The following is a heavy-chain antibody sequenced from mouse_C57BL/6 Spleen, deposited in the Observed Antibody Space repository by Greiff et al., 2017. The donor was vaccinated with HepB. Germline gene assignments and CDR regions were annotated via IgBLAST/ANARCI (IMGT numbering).Heavy chain of an antibody. J-gene: IGHJ4*01. Sequence: VQLQQSGAELVKPGASVKLSCTASGFNIKDYYMHWVKQRTEQGLEWIGRIDPEDGDTKYAPKFQGKATITADTSSNTAYMQLSSLTSEDTAVYDCAKTDDPYYAMDYWGQGTSVTVSS. D-gene: IGHD3-2*01. CDR2: IDPEDGDT. CDR1: GFNIKDYY. CDR3: AKTDDPYYAMDY. V-gene: IGHV14-2*01.